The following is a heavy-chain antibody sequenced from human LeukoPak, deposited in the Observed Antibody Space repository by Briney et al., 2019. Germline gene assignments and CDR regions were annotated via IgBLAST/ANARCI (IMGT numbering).Heavy chain of an antibody. D-gene: IGHD6-19*01. V-gene: IGHV3-33*06. Sequence: QPGGSLRLSCAASGFTFSSYGMHWVRQAPGKGLEWVAVIWYDGSNKYYADSVNGRFTISRDNSKNTLYLQMNTLSAEDTAVYYCAKDVGLAVAGTHGWFDPWGQGTLVTVSS. CDR1: GFTFSSYG. CDR2: IWYDGSNK. CDR3: AKDVGLAVAGTHGWFDP. J-gene: IGHJ5*02.